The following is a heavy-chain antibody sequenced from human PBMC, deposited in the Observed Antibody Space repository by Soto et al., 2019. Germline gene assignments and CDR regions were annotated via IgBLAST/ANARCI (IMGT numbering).Heavy chain of an antibody. CDR3: AKDIAGYSSGWHPYYLDY. CDR1: GFTFSSYV. Sequence: GGSLRLSCAASGFTFSSYVMHWVRQAPGKGLEWVAVISYDGSNKYYADSVKGRFTIYRDNSKNTLYLQMNSLRAEDTAVYYCAKDIAGYSSGWHPYYLDYWGQGTLVTVSS. D-gene: IGHD6-19*01. J-gene: IGHJ4*02. CDR2: ISYDGSNK. V-gene: IGHV3-30*18.